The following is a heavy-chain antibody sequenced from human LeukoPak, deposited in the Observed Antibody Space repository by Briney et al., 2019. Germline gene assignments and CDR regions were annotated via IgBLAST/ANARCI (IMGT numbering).Heavy chain of an antibody. CDR3: ARHYGSGMDYFDP. D-gene: IGHD3-10*01. V-gene: IGHV4-61*02. Sequence: SETLSLTCTVSSGSISSGSYYWSWIRQPAGKGLEWIGRIYTSGNTNYNPSLNSRVTISVDTSKNQCSLKLTSVTAADTAVYYCARHYGSGMDYFDPWGQGTLVTVSS. CDR2: IYTSGNT. J-gene: IGHJ5*02. CDR1: SGSISSGSYY.